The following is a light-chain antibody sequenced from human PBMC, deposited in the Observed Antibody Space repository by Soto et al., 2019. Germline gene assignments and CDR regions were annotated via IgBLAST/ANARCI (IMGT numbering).Light chain of an antibody. CDR2: AAS. V-gene: IGKV1D-8*01. J-gene: IGKJ1*01. Sequence: IWMTQSPSLLSASTGDRVTISCLMSQGISSYLAWYQQKPGKAPELLIYAASTLQSGVPSRFSGSGSGTDFTLTISCLQSEDFATYYCQQYYSLPRTFGQGTKVDI. CDR1: QGISSY. CDR3: QQYYSLPRT.